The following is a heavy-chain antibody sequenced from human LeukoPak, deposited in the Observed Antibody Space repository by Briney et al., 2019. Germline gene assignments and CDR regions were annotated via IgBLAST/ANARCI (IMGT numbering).Heavy chain of an antibody. CDR2: IYYSGST. V-gene: IGHV4-59*12. D-gene: IGHD2-2*01. CDR1: GGSISSYY. CDR3: ARLQYCSGTSCYWFDP. J-gene: IGHJ5*02. Sequence: SETLSLTCTVSGGSISSYYWSWIRQPPGKGLEWIGYIYYSGSTNYNPSLKSRVTISVDTSKNQFSLRLSSVTAADTAVYYCARLQYCSGTSCYWFDPWGQGTLVTVSS.